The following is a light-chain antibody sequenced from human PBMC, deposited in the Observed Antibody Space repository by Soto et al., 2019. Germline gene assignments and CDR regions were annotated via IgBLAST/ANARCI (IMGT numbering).Light chain of an antibody. Sequence: QSALTQPASVSGSPGQSVTISCTGTNSDIGAYNSVSWYQQHPGIAPQLMIYDVSYRPSGISSRFSGSKSGNTASLTISGLQAADEADYYCSSFTTSGARVFGGGTKLTVL. J-gene: IGLJ2*01. CDR1: NSDIGAYNS. CDR2: DVS. CDR3: SSFTTSGARV. V-gene: IGLV2-14*03.